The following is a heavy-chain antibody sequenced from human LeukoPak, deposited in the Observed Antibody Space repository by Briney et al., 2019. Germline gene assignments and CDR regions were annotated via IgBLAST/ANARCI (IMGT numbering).Heavy chain of an antibody. V-gene: IGHV3-30*02. CDR3: AKILLRRDAFDI. J-gene: IGHJ3*02. CDR1: GFTFSSYG. D-gene: IGHD6-25*01. CDR2: IRYDGSNK. Sequence: GGSLRLSCAASGFTFSSYGMHWVRQAPGKGLEWVAFIRYDGSNKYYADSVKGRFTISRDNSKNTLYLQMNSLRAEDTAVYYCAKILLRRDAFDIWGQGTMVTVSS.